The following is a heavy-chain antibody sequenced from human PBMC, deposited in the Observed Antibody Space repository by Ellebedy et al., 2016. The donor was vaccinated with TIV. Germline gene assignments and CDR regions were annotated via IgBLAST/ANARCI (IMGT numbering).Heavy chain of an antibody. CDR2: ISGSGNNT. V-gene: IGHV3-23*01. D-gene: IGHD3-10*01. CDR3: AKNSGSSAYHVLDV. CDR1: GFSFRSYW. J-gene: IGHJ6*02. Sequence: GESLKISCAASGFSFRSYWMTWVRQAPGKGLEWVSVISGSGNNTYYGGSVKGRFTISRDTSKNTLYLQMNSLRADDTAIYYCAKNSGSSAYHVLDVWGQGTTVTVSS.